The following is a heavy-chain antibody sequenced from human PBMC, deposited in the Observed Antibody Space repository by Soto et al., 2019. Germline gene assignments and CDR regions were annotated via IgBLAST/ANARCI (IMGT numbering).Heavy chain of an antibody. V-gene: IGHV4-59*01. CDR3: ARGCSGGSCYSVPFDY. D-gene: IGHD2-15*01. CDR2: IHYSGST. CDR1: GGSISSYY. Sequence: QVQLQESGPGLVKPSETLSLTCTVSGGSISSYYWSWIRQPPGKGLESIGYIHYSGSTNYNPSLKRRVTTSVGTSKNKFSLKLSSVTAADTGVYYCARGCSGGSCYSVPFDYWGQGTLVTVSS. J-gene: IGHJ4*02.